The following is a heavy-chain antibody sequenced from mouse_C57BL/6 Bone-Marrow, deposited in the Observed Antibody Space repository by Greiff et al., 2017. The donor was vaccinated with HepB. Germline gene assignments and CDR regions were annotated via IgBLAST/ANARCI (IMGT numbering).Heavy chain of an antibody. CDR3: ARGGYYDYGDY. D-gene: IGHD2-4*01. V-gene: IGHV1-81*01. Sequence: VKLKESGAELARPGASVKLSCKASGYTFTSYGISWVKQRTGQGLEWIGEIYPRSGNTYYNEKFKGKATLTADKSSSTAYMELRSLTSEDSAVYFCARGGYYDYGDYWGQGTTLTVSS. J-gene: IGHJ2*01. CDR2: IYPRSGNT. CDR1: GYTFTSYG.